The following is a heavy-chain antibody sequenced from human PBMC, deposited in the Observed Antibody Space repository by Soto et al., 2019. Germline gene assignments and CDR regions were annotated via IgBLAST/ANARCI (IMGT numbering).Heavy chain of an antibody. CDR3: ARVTITMVRGVGAFDI. CDR2: IYYSGST. J-gene: IGHJ3*02. V-gene: IGHV4-59*01. Sequence: QVQLQESGPGLVKPSETLSLTCTVSGGSISSYYWSWIRQPPGKGLEWIGYIYYSGSTNYNPSLKSRVTISVDTSKNQFSLKLSSVTAADTAVYYCARVTITMVRGVGAFDIWGQGTMVTVSS. CDR1: GGSISSYY. D-gene: IGHD3-10*01.